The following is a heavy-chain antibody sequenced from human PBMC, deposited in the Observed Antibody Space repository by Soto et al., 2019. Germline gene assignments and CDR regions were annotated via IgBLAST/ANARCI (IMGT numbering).Heavy chain of an antibody. CDR2: ISLYSDGT. CDR3: ARVVPGAEAWFGP. CDR1: GYTFSNYG. J-gene: IGHJ5*02. D-gene: IGHD2-2*01. V-gene: IGHV1-18*01. Sequence: ASVKVSCKTSGYTFSNYGITWVRRAPGQPLEWLGWISLYSDGTNYAQKFQGRVSMTTGTSTTTAYMELRSLRSDDTAVYYCARVVPGAEAWFGPWGQGTLVTVSS.